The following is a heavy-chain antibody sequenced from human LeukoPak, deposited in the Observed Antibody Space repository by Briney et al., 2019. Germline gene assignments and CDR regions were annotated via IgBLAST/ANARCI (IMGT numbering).Heavy chain of an antibody. CDR2: IYYSGST. CDR3: ARAGGGRLDY. CDR1: GGSISSYY. J-gene: IGHJ4*02. Sequence: SETLSLTCTVSGGSISSYYWSWIRQPPGKGLEWIGYIYYSGSTNYNPSLKSRITISVDTSKNQFSLKLSSVTAADTAVYYCARAGGGRLDYWGQGTLVTVSS. V-gene: IGHV4-59*01. D-gene: IGHD2-15*01.